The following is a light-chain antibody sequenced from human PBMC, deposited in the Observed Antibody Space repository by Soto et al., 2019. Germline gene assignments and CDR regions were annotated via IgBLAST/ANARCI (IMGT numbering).Light chain of an antibody. CDR2: EVS. CDR1: SSDVGGYNY. Sequence: QSALTQPASVSRSPGQSITISCTGTSSDVGGYNYVSWYQQHPGKAPKLMIYEVSNRPSGVSNRFSGSKSGNTASLTISGHQAEDEADYYCSSYTSSSTLGFGGGTKLTVL. V-gene: IGLV2-14*01. CDR3: SSYTSSSTLG. J-gene: IGLJ2*01.